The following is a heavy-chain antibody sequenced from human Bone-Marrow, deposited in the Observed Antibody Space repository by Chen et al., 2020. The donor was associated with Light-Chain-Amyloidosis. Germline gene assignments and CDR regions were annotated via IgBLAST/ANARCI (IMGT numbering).Heavy chain of an antibody. D-gene: IGHD6-13*01. J-gene: IGHJ4*02. CDR3: ARDSGESAADDL. Sequence: EVQLVESGGGLVQPGGSLRLSCAASGFTFSGYSMNWVRQTPGKGLEWISYIVGLTDAIFDANSVRGRFTISRDNAKRSLYLQMNSLRVEDTAVYYCARDSGESAADDLWGQGTLVTVSP. CDR1: GFTFSGYS. V-gene: IGHV3-48*01. CDR2: IVGLTDAI.